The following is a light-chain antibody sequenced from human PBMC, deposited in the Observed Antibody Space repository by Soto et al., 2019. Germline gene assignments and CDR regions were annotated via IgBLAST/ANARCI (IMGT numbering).Light chain of an antibody. V-gene: IGLV2-14*01. CDR1: SSDVGGYNY. CDR2: EVS. CDR3: SSYTRIGTLV. Sequence: QSALTQPASVSGSPGQSITISCTGTSSDVGGYNYVSWYQQHPGKAPKLMIYEVSKWPSGVSNRFSGSKSGNTASLTISGLQAEDEADYYCSSYTRIGTLVFGGVTKLTVL. J-gene: IGLJ2*01.